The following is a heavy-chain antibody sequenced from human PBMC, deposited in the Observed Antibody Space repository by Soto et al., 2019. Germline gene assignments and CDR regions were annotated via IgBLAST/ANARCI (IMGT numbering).Heavy chain of an antibody. CDR2: IYHSGST. Sequence: QVQLQESGPGLVKPSGTLSLTCAVSGGSISSSNWWSWVRQPPGKGLEWIGEIYHSGSTNYNPSLKSRFTISVDKSKTQFSLKLSSVTAADTAVYYCARVSGSYYSGMDVWGQGTTVTVSS. D-gene: IGHD1-26*01. CDR3: ARVSGSYYSGMDV. CDR1: GGSISSSNW. J-gene: IGHJ6*02. V-gene: IGHV4-4*02.